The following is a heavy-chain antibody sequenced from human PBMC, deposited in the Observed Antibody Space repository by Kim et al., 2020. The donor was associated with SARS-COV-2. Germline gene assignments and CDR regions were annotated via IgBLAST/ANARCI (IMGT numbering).Heavy chain of an antibody. Sequence: SETLSLTCTVSGGSISSSSYYWGWIRQPPGKGLEWIGSIYYSGSTYYNPSLKSRVTISVDTSKNQFSLKLSSVTAADTAVYYCARRNGWSYYYYGMDVWGQGTTVTVSS. D-gene: IGHD6-19*01. CDR1: GGSISSSSYY. V-gene: IGHV4-39*01. CDR2: IYYSGST. J-gene: IGHJ6*02. CDR3: ARRNGWSYYYYGMDV.